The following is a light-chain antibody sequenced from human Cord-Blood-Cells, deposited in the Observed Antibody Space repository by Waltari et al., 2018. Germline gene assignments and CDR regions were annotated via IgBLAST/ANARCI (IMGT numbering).Light chain of an antibody. CDR1: RRDGGRYNL. CDR3: CSYAGSSTFVV. J-gene: IGLJ2*01. CDR2: EGS. V-gene: IGLV2-23*03. Sequence: QSALTQPASVSGSPGQSITISCPGTRRDGGRYNLVSWYQQHPGKAPKLMIYEGSKRPSGVSNRFSGSKSGNTASLTISGLQAEDEADYYCCSYAGSSTFVVFGGGTKLTVL.